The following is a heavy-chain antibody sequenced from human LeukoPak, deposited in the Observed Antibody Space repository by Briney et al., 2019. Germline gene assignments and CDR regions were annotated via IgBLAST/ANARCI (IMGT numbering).Heavy chain of an antibody. Sequence: ASVKVSCKASGYTFTGYYMHWVRQAPGQGLEWMGWINPNSGGTNYAQKFQGRVTMTRDTSISTAYMELSRLRSDDTAVYCCARVYGQLINVVFDYWGQGTLVTVSS. CDR1: GYTFTGYY. V-gene: IGHV1-2*02. CDR3: ARVYGQLINVVFDY. D-gene: IGHD6-13*01. J-gene: IGHJ4*02. CDR2: INPNSGGT.